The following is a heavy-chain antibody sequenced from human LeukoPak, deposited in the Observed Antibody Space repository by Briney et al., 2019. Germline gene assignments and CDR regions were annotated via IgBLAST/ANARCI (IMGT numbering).Heavy chain of an antibody. CDR2: IYSGGST. J-gene: IGHJ4*02. Sequence: GGSLRLSCAASGFTISSNYASWVRQAPGKGLEWVSIIYSGGSTYYADSVKGRFTISRDNSKNTLYLQMNSLRAEDTAVYYCATYDSSGYFSYWGQGTLVTVSS. V-gene: IGHV3-66*01. CDR3: ATYDSSGYFSY. D-gene: IGHD3-22*01. CDR1: GFTISSNY.